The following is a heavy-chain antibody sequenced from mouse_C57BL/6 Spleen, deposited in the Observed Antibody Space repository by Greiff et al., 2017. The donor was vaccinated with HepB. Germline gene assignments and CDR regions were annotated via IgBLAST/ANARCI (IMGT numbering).Heavy chain of an antibody. Sequence: QVQLQQSGPELVKPGASVKISCKASGYAFSSSWMNWVKQRPGKGLEWIGRIYPGDGDTNYNGKFKGKATLTADKSSSTAYMQLSSLTSEDSAVYFCAKFGYYGSSPFAYWGQGTLVTVSA. V-gene: IGHV1-82*01. J-gene: IGHJ3*01. CDR3: AKFGYYGSSPFAY. CDR1: GYAFSSSW. D-gene: IGHD1-1*01. CDR2: IYPGDGDT.